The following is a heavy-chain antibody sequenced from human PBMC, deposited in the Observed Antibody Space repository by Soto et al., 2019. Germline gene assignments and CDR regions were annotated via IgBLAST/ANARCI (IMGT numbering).Heavy chain of an antibody. D-gene: IGHD2-15*01. CDR2: IKQDGSEK. CDR3: ARLGEYGGNANSYYRMDV. CDR1: GFTFSRHW. J-gene: IGHJ6*02. V-gene: IGHV3-7*04. Sequence: EVQLVESGGGLVQPGGSLRLSCAASGFTFSRHWMSWVRQAPGKGLEWVANIKQDGSEKYYVDSVKGRLTISSDNAKNSLYLQMNSLRAEDTAVYYCARLGEYGGNANSYYRMDVWGQGPTVTVSS.